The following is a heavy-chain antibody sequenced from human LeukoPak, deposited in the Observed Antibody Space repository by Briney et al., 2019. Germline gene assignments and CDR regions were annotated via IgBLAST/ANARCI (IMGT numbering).Heavy chain of an antibody. J-gene: IGHJ4*02. CDR3: ARDVGGYCSGGSCCFFDY. Sequence: SQTLSLTCTVSGGSISSGSYYWGWIRQPAGKGLEWIGRIYTSGSTNYNPSLKSRFTISVDRSKNQSVLKFSSVTAPDTAVYYCARDVGGYCSGGSCCFFDYWGQGNRVTVSS. CDR2: IYTSGST. CDR1: GGSISSGSYY. V-gene: IGHV4-61*02. D-gene: IGHD2-15*01.